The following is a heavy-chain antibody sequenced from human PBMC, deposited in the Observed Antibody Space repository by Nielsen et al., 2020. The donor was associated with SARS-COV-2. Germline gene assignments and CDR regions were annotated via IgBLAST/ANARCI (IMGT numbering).Heavy chain of an antibody. V-gene: IGHV3-30-3*01. Sequence: GESLKISCAASGFTFRSYAMHWVRQAPGKGLEWVAVISYDGSNKYYADSVKGRFTISRDNSKNTLYLQMNSLRAEDTAVYYCARGLRGYYYYMDVWGKGTTVTVSS. CDR1: GFTFRSYA. CDR2: ISYDGSNK. J-gene: IGHJ6*03. CDR3: ARGLRGYYYYMDV.